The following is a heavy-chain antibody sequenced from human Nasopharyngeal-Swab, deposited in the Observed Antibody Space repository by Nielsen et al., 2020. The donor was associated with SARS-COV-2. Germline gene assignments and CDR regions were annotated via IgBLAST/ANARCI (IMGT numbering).Heavy chain of an antibody. CDR3: VKGRAGFDPSYFGY. V-gene: IGHV3-64D*06. Sequence: GGSLRLSCSASGFTFSSYAMHWVRQAPGKGLEYVSAISSNGGSTYYADSVKGRFTISRDNSKNTLYLQMSSLRAEDTAVYYCVKGRAGFDPSYFGYWGQGTLVTVSS. CDR1: GFTFSSYA. J-gene: IGHJ4*02. CDR2: ISSNGGST.